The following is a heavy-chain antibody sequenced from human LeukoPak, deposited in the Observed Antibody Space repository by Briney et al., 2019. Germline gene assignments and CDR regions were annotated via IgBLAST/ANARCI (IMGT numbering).Heavy chain of an antibody. CDR2: MVVGSGDT. D-gene: IGHD2-2*01. CDR1: GFTFTRSA. J-gene: IGHJ4*02. V-gene: IGHV1-58*02. CDR3: AADRDCSSRSCDPHKFDH. Sequence: GASVKVSCKASGFTFTRSAMQWVRQARGQRLEWLGWMVVGSGDTNYAQKFQERVTITRDMSTSTVYMELSSLRSEDTAVYYCAADRDCSSRSCDPHKFDHWGQGTLVTVSS.